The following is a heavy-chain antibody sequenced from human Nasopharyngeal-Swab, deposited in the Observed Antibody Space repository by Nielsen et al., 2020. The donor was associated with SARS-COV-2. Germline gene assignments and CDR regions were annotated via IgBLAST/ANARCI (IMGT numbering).Heavy chain of an antibody. J-gene: IGHJ3*02. D-gene: IGHD2-2*01. V-gene: IGHV3-11*06. CDR1: GFTFSDYY. CDR2: ISSSSSYT. Sequence: GESLKISCAASGFTFSDYYMSWIRQAPGKGPEWVSYISSSSSYTNYADSVKGRFTISRDNAKNSLYLQMNSLRAEDTAVYYCARAIVVVPASIDAFDIWGQGTMVTVSS. CDR3: ARAIVVVPASIDAFDI.